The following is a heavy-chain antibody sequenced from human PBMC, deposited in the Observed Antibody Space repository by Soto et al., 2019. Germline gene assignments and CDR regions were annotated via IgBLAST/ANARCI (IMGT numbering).Heavy chain of an antibody. D-gene: IGHD3-16*01. CDR3: TTDEGDARGFYNFDY. CDR1: GLTFRNVW. Sequence: DVELVESGGGLGKPGESLRLSCAVSGLTFRNVWMSWVRQAPGRGLEWVGRIRSKADGGSTGYAAPVNGRFIVSRDDSKDMLYLQMNSLKIEDTAVYYCTTDEGDARGFYNFDYWGQGTLVTVSS. CDR2: IRSKADGGST. V-gene: IGHV3-15*07. J-gene: IGHJ4*02.